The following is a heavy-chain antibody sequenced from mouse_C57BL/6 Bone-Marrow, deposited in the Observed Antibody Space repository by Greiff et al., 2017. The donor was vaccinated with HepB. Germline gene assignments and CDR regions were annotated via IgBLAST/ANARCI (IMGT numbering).Heavy chain of an antibody. Sequence: QVQLKQSGAELARPGASVKLSCKASGYTFTSYGISWVKQRTGQGLEWIGEIYPRSGNTYYNEKFKGKATLTADKSSSTAYMELRSLTSEDSAVYFCARKAYSRFAYWGQGTLVTVSA. CDR1: GYTFTSYG. CDR2: IYPRSGNT. D-gene: IGHD2-5*01. V-gene: IGHV1-81*01. J-gene: IGHJ3*01. CDR3: ARKAYSRFAY.